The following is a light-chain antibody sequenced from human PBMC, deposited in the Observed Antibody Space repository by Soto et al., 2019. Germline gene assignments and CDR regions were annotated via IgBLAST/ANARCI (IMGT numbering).Light chain of an antibody. CDR1: QSVSSSY. J-gene: IGKJ4*01. V-gene: IGKV3-20*01. Sequence: EIVLTQSPGTLSLSPGERATLSCRASQSVSSSYLAWYQQKPGQAPRLLIYGASSRAIGIPDRFSGSGSGTDFTLTISRLEPEDFEVYYCQQYGSSPPTFGRGTKVDIK. CDR3: QQYGSSPPT. CDR2: GAS.